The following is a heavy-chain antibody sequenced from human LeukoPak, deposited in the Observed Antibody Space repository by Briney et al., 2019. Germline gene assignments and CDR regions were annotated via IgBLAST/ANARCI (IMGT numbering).Heavy chain of an antibody. J-gene: IGHJ4*02. Sequence: VASVKVSCKASGYTFTGYYMHWVRQTPGQGLEWMGWINPNSGGTNYAQKFQGRVTMTRDTSISTAYMELSRLRSDDTAVYYCATVHCSSTSCYWYDNWGQGTLVTVSS. CDR1: GYTFTGYY. D-gene: IGHD2-2*01. CDR2: INPNSGGT. CDR3: ATVHCSSTSCYWYDN. V-gene: IGHV1-2*02.